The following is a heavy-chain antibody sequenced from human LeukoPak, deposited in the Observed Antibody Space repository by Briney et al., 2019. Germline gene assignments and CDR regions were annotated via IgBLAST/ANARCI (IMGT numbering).Heavy chain of an antibody. CDR3: AKDPVVPASYYYYGMDV. Sequence: GGSLRLSCAASGFTFSSYAMSWVRQAPGKGLEWVSAIIGSGGSTYYADSVKGRFTISRDNSKNTLYLQMNSLRAEDTAVYYCAKDPVVPASYYYYGMDVWGQGTTVTVSS. CDR1: GFTFSSYA. J-gene: IGHJ6*02. V-gene: IGHV3-23*01. D-gene: IGHD2-2*01. CDR2: IIGSGGST.